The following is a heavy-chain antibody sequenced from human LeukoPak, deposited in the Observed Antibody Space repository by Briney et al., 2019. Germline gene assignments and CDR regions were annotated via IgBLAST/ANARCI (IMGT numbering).Heavy chain of an antibody. Sequence: SETLSLTCTVSGGSINTYYGSWIRQPPGKGLEWIGYIYYSGSTKYNPSLERRISISVDISKNQFSLRLSSVTAADRAVYYCARGPGSRYLDYWGQGILVTVSS. CDR3: ARGPGSRYLDY. D-gene: IGHD3-10*01. CDR1: GGSINTYY. CDR2: IYYSGST. J-gene: IGHJ4*02. V-gene: IGHV4-59*01.